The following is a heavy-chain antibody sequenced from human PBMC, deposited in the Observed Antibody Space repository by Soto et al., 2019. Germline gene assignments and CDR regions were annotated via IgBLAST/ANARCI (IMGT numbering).Heavy chain of an antibody. CDR1: GFTFSSYG. J-gene: IGHJ6*02. CDR3: AKDLIAARDYHYGMDV. CDR2: ISYDGSNK. Sequence: VGSLRLSCAASGFTFSSYGVHWVRQAPGKGLEWVAVISYDGSNKYYADSVKGRFTISRDNSKNTLYLQMNSLRAEDTAVYYCAKDLIAARDYHYGMDVWGQGTTVTVSS. D-gene: IGHD6-6*01. V-gene: IGHV3-30*18.